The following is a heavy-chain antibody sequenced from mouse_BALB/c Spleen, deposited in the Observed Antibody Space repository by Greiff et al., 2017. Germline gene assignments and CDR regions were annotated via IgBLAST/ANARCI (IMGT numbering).Heavy chain of an antibody. CDR2: ISYDGSN. V-gene: IGHV3-6*02. Sequence: EVHLVESGPGLVKPSQSLSLTCSVTGYSITSGYYWNWIRQFPGNKLEWMGYISYDGSNNYNPSLKNRISITRDTSKNQFFLKLNSVTTEDTATYYCAREGGGYYWYFDVWGAGTTVTVSS. J-gene: IGHJ1*01. CDR3: AREGGGYYWYFDV. CDR1: GYSITSGYY. D-gene: IGHD1-1*02.